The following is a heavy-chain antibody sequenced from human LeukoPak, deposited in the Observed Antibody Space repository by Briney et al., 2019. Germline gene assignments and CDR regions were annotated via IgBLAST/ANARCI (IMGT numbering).Heavy chain of an antibody. D-gene: IGHD6-13*01. Sequence: PSETLSLTCTVSGGSISTYYWSWLRQPPGKGLEWIGYVYYSGTTNYNPSLKSRVTISVDTSKNQFYLKLSSVTAADTAVYYCARHWKSSYTLIEYWGQGTLVTVSS. CDR3: ARHWKSSYTLIEY. CDR2: VYYSGTT. V-gene: IGHV4-59*08. CDR1: GGSISTYY. J-gene: IGHJ4*02.